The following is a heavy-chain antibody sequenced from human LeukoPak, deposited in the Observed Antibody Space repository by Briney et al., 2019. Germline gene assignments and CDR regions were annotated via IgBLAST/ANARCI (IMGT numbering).Heavy chain of an antibody. CDR1: GASVTDHY. V-gene: IGHV4-59*02. CDR3: TRGHWGLQS. J-gene: IGHJ5*02. CDR2: IHHSGNS. Sequence: SETLSLTCTVSGASVTDHYWSWIRQSPGKGLEWIGYIHHSGNSDYNPSLRSRVTTSLDTSKNQFSLNLISVTAADTAVYYCTRGHWGLQSWSQGTLVTVSS. D-gene: IGHD7-27*01.